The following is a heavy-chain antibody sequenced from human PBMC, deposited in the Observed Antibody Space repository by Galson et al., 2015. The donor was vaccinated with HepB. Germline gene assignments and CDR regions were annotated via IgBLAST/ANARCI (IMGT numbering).Heavy chain of an antibody. CDR1: GGAISSGGYY. J-gene: IGHJ4*02. V-gene: IGHV4-61*02. D-gene: IGHD4-11*01. CDR3: ARAPSKVYFDS. CDR2: IYSSGKA. Sequence: TLSLTCTVSGGAISSGGYYWSWIRQPAGKGLEWIGRIYSSGKANYSSSFQSRVTISLETSNNQFSLKLNFVTAADTAMYYCARAPSKVYFDSWGQGLLVTVAS.